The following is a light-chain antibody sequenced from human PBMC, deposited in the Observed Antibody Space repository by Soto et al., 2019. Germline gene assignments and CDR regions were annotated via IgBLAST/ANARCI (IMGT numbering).Light chain of an antibody. Sequence: SYELTQPLSVSVAPEQTATITCGGDNIGSKNVHWYQQKPGQAPVLVIYRDSNRPSGIPERFSASNWGNTATLTISRAQAGDEADYYCQIWDSSTVVFGGGTKVTVL. J-gene: IGLJ2*01. CDR3: QIWDSSTVV. CDR1: NIGSKN. CDR2: RDS. V-gene: IGLV3-9*01.